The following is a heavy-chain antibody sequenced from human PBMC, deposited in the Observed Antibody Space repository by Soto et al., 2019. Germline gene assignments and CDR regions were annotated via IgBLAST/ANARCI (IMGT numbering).Heavy chain of an antibody. V-gene: IGHV4-38-2*02. Sequence: PSETLSLTCSVSGFAISRGYYWSWVRQPPGKGLEWIGSIYPSVSSYHNPSLATRLRLSIDTSKNQFTLNLTSVTAADMALYFCAREKVGTTFFDNWGQGIQVTVSS. CDR2: IYPSVSS. CDR3: AREKVGTTFFDN. J-gene: IGHJ4*02. CDR1: GFAISRGYY. D-gene: IGHD1-1*01.